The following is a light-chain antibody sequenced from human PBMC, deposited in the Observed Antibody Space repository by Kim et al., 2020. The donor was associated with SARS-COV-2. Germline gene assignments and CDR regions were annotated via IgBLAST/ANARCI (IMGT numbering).Light chain of an antibody. CDR2: DSS. Sequence: EIVLTQSPATLSLSPGEGAALSCRASQSIGRYLVWYQQKPGQAPRLLIYDSSHRATGIPGRFSGSGSGTDFTLTISSLEPEDFAVYYCQQRSTWPLTFGGGTKVDIK. CDR3: QQRSTWPLT. CDR1: QSIGRY. J-gene: IGKJ4*01. V-gene: IGKV3-11*01.